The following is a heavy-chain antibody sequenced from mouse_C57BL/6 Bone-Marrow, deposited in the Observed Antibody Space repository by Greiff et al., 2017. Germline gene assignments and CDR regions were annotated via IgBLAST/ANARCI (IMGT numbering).Heavy chain of an antibody. CDR1: GFTFSSYG. V-gene: IGHV5-6*01. CDR2: ISSGGSYT. CDR3: ARRDDYALFAY. D-gene: IGHD2-4*01. J-gene: IGHJ3*01. Sequence: EVQLVESGGDLVKPGGSLKLSCAASGFTFSSYGMSWVRQTPDKRLEWVATISSGGSYTYYPDSVKGRFTISRDNAKNTLYLQMSSLKSEDTAMYYCARRDDYALFAYWGQGTLVTVSA.